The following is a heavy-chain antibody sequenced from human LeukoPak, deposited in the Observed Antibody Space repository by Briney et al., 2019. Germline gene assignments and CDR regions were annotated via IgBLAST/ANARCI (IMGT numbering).Heavy chain of an antibody. CDR1: GFTFSSYS. Sequence: TGGSLRLSCAASGFTFSSYSMNWVRQAPGKGLEWVSSISSSSSYIYYADSVKGRFTISRDNAKNSLYLQMNSLRAEDTAVYYCARDGRFGELLSQGAFDYWGQGTLVTVSS. D-gene: IGHD3-10*01. J-gene: IGHJ4*02. V-gene: IGHV3-21*01. CDR2: ISSSSSYI. CDR3: ARDGRFGELLSQGAFDY.